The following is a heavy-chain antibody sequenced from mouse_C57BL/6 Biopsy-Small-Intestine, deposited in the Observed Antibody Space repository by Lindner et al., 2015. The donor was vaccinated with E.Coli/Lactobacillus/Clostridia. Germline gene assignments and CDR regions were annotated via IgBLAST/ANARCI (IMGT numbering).Heavy chain of an antibody. J-gene: IGHJ4*01. CDR2: IIPISNTA. CDR3: ARGAPSNTFLGWLDP. D-gene: IGHD5-2*01. Sequence: SVKVSCKASGGTFSMYAISWVRQAPGQGIEWMGGIIPISNTANYAQKFQGRVTITADKSTSTAHMELTSLRSEDTAVYFCARGAPSNTFLGWLDPWGQGTQVTVSS. CDR1: GGTFSMYA. V-gene: IGHV1-81*01.